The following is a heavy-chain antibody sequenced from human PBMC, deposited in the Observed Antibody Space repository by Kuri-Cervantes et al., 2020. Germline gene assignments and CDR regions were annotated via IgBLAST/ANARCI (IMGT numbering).Heavy chain of an antibody. Sequence: GGSLRLSSAASGFTFSSYGMHWVRQAPGKGLEWVAVISYDGSNKYYADSVKGRFTISRDNSKNTLYLQMNSLRAEDTAVYYCARAGYSSSWYGYFDYWGQGTLVTVSS. CDR2: ISYDGSNK. J-gene: IGHJ4*02. CDR1: GFTFSSYG. CDR3: ARAGYSSSWYGYFDY. V-gene: IGHV3-30*03. D-gene: IGHD6-13*01.